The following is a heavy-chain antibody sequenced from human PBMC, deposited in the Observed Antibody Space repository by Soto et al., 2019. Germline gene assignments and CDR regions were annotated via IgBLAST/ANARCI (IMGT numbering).Heavy chain of an antibody. CDR3: ARGGGVGVAGSAAFDM. J-gene: IGHJ3*02. Sequence: QLHLVQSGAVVKKPGASVTVSCSASGYPVTAYYMHWVRQAPGRGLEWMGGINPATGAAKYTQTFQGRGTLTRDPSTSTVFMELSGLTSWDTAVFYCARGGGVGVAGSAAFDMWGQGTLVTVSS. CDR1: GYPVTAYY. D-gene: IGHD3-3*01. CDR2: INPATGAA. V-gene: IGHV1-2*02.